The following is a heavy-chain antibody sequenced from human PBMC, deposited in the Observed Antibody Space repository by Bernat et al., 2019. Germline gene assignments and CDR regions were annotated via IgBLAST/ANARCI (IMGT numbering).Heavy chain of an antibody. CDR1: GFTFSSYA. CDR2: ISYDGSKK. V-gene: IGHV3-30*01. CDR3: ARDGIDCSSTSCYSERSGAFDI. Sequence: QVPLVESGGGVVQPGRSLRLSCAASGFTFSSYAMHWVRQGPGTGLEWVAFISYDGSKKYYADSAKGRFTISRDNSKNTLYVQMNSLRAEDTAVYYCARDGIDCSSTSCYSERSGAFDIWGQGTVVTVSS. D-gene: IGHD2-2*02. J-gene: IGHJ3*02.